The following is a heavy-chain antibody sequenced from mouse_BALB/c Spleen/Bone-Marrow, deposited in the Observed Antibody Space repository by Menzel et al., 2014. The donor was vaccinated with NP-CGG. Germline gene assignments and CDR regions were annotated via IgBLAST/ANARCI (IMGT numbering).Heavy chain of an antibody. CDR3: ASSTTVVADGYFDV. CDR2: IHYSGNT. J-gene: IGHJ1*01. CDR1: GYSITSGYS. D-gene: IGHD1-1*01. Sequence: EVQLQQSGPDLVKPSQSLSLTCTVTGYSITSGYSWHWIRQFPGNKLEWMGYIHYSGNTNYNPSLKSRISITRDTSKNQFFLQLNSVTTEDTATYYCASSTTVVADGYFDVWGAGTTVTVSS. V-gene: IGHV3-1*02.